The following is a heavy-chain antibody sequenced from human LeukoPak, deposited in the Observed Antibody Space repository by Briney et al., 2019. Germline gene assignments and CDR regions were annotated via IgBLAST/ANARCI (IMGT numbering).Heavy chain of an antibody. CDR1: GGTFSSYT. V-gene: IGHV1-69*04. D-gene: IGHD6-19*01. Sequence: SVKVSCKASGGTFSSYTISWVRQAPGQGLEWMGRIIPILGIANYAQKFQGRVTITADKSTCTAYMELSSLRSEDTAVYYCAREMGIAVAGTPDYYYYGMDVWGQGTTVTVSS. CDR3: AREMGIAVAGTPDYYYYGMDV. J-gene: IGHJ6*02. CDR2: IIPILGIA.